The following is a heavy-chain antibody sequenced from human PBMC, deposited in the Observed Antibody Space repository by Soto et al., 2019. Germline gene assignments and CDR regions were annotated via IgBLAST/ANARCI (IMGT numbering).Heavy chain of an antibody. CDR1: GFTFSSYG. J-gene: IGHJ4*02. CDR3: ARGMQWLVLSIDY. CDR2: LWYDGSNK. V-gene: IGHV3-33*01. Sequence: GESLKISCAASGFTFSSYGMHWVRQAPGKGLEWVAVLWYDGSNKYYADSVKGRFTISRDNSKNTLYLQMNSLRAEDTAVYYCARGMQWLVLSIDYWGQGTLVTVSS. D-gene: IGHD6-19*01.